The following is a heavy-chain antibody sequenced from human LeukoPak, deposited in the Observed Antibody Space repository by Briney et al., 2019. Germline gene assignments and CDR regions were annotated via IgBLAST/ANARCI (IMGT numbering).Heavy chain of an antibody. CDR3: ARDPRNVGLAP. Sequence: SGGSLRLSCVASGFSLSGYWMYWVRQAPGKGLMYLSRNKGDGSTTNYADVVKGRFTMSRDNVKNTLYLQMNSLRVEDTAVYYCARDPRNVGLAPWGQGTLVTVSS. J-gene: IGHJ5*02. CDR1: GFSLSGYW. V-gene: IGHV3-74*01. CDR2: NKGDGSTT. D-gene: IGHD2-15*01.